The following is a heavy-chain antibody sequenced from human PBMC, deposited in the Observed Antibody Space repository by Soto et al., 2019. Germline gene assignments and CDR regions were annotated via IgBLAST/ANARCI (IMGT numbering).Heavy chain of an antibody. CDR2: INAGNGNT. CDR1: GGTFSSYA. CDR3: ARDQSYSNYYYYGMDV. Sequence: ASVKVSCKASGGTFSSYAVHWVRQAPGQRLEWMGWINAGNGNTKYSQKFQGRVTITRDTSASTAYMELSSLRSEDTAVYYCARDQSYSNYYYYGMDVWGQGTTVTVSS. V-gene: IGHV1-3*01. J-gene: IGHJ6*02. D-gene: IGHD4-4*01.